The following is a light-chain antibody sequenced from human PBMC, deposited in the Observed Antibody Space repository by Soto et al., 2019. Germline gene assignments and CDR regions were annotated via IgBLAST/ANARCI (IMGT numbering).Light chain of an antibody. V-gene: IGLV2-14*01. CDR1: SSDVGGYNY. J-gene: IGLJ1*01. CDR3: TSFTSSTTEV. CDR2: EVS. Sequence: QSVLTQPASGSGSPGQSITISCTGTSSDVGGYNYVCWYQHHPGKAPKLIISEVSNRPSGVSDRFSGSKSGNTASLTISGLQPEDEADYYCTSFTSSTTEVFGTGTKGTVL.